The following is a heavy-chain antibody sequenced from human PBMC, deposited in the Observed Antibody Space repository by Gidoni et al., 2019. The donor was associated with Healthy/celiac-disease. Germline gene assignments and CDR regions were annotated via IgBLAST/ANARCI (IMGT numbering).Heavy chain of an antibody. CDR1: GFTFSSYS. CDR2: ISSSSRYI. Sequence: EVQLVESGGGLVTPGGSLRLSCAASGFTFSSYSMNGVRQAPGKGLEWVSSISSSSRYIYYADSVKGRFTISRDNAKNSRYLQMNSLRAEDTAVYYCARGGNIVVVVAASDYWGQGTLVTVSS. J-gene: IGHJ4*02. V-gene: IGHV3-21*01. D-gene: IGHD2-15*01. CDR3: ARGGNIVVVVAASDY.